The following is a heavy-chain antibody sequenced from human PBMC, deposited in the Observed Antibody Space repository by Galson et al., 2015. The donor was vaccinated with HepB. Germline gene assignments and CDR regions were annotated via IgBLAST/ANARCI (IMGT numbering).Heavy chain of an antibody. CDR3: ARTECTNGTCYIRPSYYYYGMDV. D-gene: IGHD2-8*01. CDR1: GSIFSNYI. J-gene: IGHJ6*02. V-gene: IGHV3-21*01. CDR2: ISGTSSHI. Sequence: LRLSCAASGSIFSNYIMNWVRQAPGKGLEWVSSISGTSSHIFYADSLRGRFTILRDNAKNSLYLQMNSLRAEDTAVYYCARTECTNGTCYIRPSYYYYGMDVWGQGTTVTVSS.